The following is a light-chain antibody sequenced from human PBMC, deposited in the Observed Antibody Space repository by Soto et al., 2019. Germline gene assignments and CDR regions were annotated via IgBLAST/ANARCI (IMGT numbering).Light chain of an antibody. CDR3: SSYGGCCTYV. Sequence: QSALTQPGSVSGSPGQSITISCTGTSSDVGSYNYVSWHQQHPGQAPKLMIYHVTNRASGVPDRFSGSKSGNTASLTISGLQAEDEADYYCSSYGGCCTYVFGTGTKVTVL. CDR2: HVT. J-gene: IGLJ1*01. V-gene: IGLV2-14*01. CDR1: SSDVGSYNY.